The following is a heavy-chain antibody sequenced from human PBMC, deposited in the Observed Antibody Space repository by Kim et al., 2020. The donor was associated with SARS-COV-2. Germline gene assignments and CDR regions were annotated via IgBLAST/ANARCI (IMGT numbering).Heavy chain of an antibody. J-gene: IGHJ4*02. Sequence: YADSVQGRFTISRDNSKNTLYLQMNSLRAEDTAVYYCAKIAAAGLYYFDYWGQGTLVTVSS. CDR3: AKIAAAGLYYFDY. D-gene: IGHD6-13*01. V-gene: IGHV3-23*01.